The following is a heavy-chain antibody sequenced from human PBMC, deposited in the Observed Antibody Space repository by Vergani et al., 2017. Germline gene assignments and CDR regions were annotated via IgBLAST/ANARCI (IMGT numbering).Heavy chain of an antibody. CDR3: ANEGHTTMSYFDY. Sequence: QVHLVESGGGVVQPGGSLRLSCAASGFTFSNYAIHWVRQAPGKGLEWVAFIRYDGSNKYYADSVKGRFTISRDNSKNTLYLQMNRQRAGDTAVYYCANEGHTTMSYFDYLGQGTMVTVSS. V-gene: IGHV3-30*02. D-gene: IGHD3-10*02. CDR1: GFTFSNYA. CDR2: IRYDGSNK. J-gene: IGHJ4*02.